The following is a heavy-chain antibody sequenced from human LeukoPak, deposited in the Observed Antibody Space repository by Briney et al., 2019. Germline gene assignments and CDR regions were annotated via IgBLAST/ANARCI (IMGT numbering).Heavy chain of an antibody. V-gene: IGHV7-4-1*02. D-gene: IGHD2-2*01. CDR2: INTYNGNP. Sequence: ASVKVSCKASGYTFTSYAMSWVRQAPGQGLEWMGWINTYNGNPTYAQEFTGRFVLSLDTSVSTAYMEIRSLKADDTAVYYCARGSCSSTSCQSSWFDPWGQGTLVTVSS. CDR3: ARGSCSSTSCQSSWFDP. CDR1: GYTFTSYA. J-gene: IGHJ5*02.